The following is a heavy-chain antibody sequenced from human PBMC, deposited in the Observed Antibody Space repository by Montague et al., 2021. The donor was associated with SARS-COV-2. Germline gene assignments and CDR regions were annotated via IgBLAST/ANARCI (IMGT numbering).Heavy chain of an antibody. D-gene: IGHD3-16*01. V-gene: IGHV4-59*01. CDR2: INYDGRT. CDR3: TRDQLGIRY. J-gene: IGHJ4*02. Sequence: SETLSLTCAVYGGSFSGYYWAWIRQPPGKGLEWIGYINYDGRTAYNPSLKSRVTISKDTSKNQFFLKVTSVTAADTAVYYCTRDQLGIRYWGQGMLVTVSS. CDR1: GGSFSGYY.